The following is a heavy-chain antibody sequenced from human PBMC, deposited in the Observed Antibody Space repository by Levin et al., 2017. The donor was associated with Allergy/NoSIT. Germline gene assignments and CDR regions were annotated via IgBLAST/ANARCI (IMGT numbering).Heavy chain of an antibody. CDR2: IIPIFGTA. CDR1: GGTFSSYA. CDR3: ARLAPSPGDY. Sequence: KISCKASGGTFSSYAISWVRQAPGQGLEWMGGIIPIFGTANYAQKFQGRVTITADESTSTAYMELSSLRSEDTAVYYCARLAPSPGDYWGQGTLVTVSS. V-gene: IGHV1-69*01. J-gene: IGHJ4*02. D-gene: IGHD1-14*01.